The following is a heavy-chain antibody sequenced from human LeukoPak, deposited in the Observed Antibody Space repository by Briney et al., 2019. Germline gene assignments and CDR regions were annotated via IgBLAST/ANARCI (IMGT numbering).Heavy chain of an antibody. D-gene: IGHD3-22*01. J-gene: IGHJ4*02. CDR3: AGQDSSGYYPSPYFDY. V-gene: IGHV4-59*01. Sequence: PSETLSLTCTVSGGSISSYYWSWIRQPPGKGLEWIGYIYYSGSTNYNPSLKSRVTISVDTSKNQFSLKLSSVTAADTAVYYCAGQDSSGYYPSPYFDYWGQGTLVTVSS. CDR1: GGSISSYY. CDR2: IYYSGST.